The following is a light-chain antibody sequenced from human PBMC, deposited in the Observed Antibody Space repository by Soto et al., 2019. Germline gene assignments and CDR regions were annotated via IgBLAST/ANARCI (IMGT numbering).Light chain of an antibody. CDR2: DAS. J-gene: IGKJ1*01. CDR3: QQYNSYGT. V-gene: IGKV1-5*01. Sequence: DIQMTQSPSTLSASVGDRVTITCRASQSISSWLAWYQQKPGKAPKLLIYDASSLESGVPSSFSGSGSGTEFTLTISSLQPDHFATYYCQQYNSYGTFGQGTKVEIK. CDR1: QSISSW.